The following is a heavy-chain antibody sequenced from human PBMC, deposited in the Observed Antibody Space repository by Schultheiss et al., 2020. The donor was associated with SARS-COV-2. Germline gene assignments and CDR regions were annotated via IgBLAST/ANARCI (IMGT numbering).Heavy chain of an antibody. CDR3: ARLSVVTDWYFDL. D-gene: IGHD4-23*01. J-gene: IGHJ2*01. CDR1: GGSISSYY. CDR2: IYYSGST. Sequence: SETLSLTCTVSGGSISSYYWSWIRQPPGKGLEWIGSIYYSGSTYYNPSLKSRVTISVDTSKNQFSLKLSSVTAADTAVYYCARLSVVTDWYFDLWGRGTLVTVSS. V-gene: IGHV4-59*08.